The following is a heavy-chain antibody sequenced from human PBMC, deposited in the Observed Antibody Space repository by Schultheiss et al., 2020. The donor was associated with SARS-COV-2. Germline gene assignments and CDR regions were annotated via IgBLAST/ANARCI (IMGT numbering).Heavy chain of an antibody. CDR1: GFTFSSYG. V-gene: IGHV3-23*01. D-gene: IGHD4/OR15-4a*01. J-gene: IGHJ4*02. CDR2: ISGSGGST. CDR3: ASGTYGGQRDY. Sequence: GGSLRLSCAASGFTFSSYGMHWVRQAPGKGLEWVSAISGSGGSTYYADSVKGRFTISRDNSKNTLYLQMNSLRAEDTAVYYCASGTYGGQRDYWGQGTLVTVCS.